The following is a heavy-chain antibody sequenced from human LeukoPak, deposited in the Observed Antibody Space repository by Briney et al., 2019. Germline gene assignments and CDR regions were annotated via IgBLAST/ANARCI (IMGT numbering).Heavy chain of an antibody. CDR3: ARQPRVDFWSGYYNNWFDP. CDR2: IYYSGST. J-gene: IGHJ5*02. D-gene: IGHD3-3*01. V-gene: IGHV4-39*01. CDR1: GGSISSSSYY. Sequence: SETLSLTCTVSGGSISSSSYYWGWIRQPPGKGLEWIGSIYYSGSTYYNPSLKSRVTISVDTSKNLFSLKLSSVTAADTAVYYCARQPRVDFWSGYYNNWFDPWGQGTLVTVSS.